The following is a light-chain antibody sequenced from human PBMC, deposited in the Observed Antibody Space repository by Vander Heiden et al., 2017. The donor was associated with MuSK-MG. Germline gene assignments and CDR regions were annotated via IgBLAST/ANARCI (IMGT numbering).Light chain of an antibody. CDR3: QEDGTSRT. J-gene: IGKJ1*01. CDR2: VVS. Sequence: IVLTQSPGTLSLSPGERATLSCSASQSISSNYLAWYHQKPGQAPRLLIYVVSSWATGIPDTFSASGFGTEFTRTSSRRETADFAVFIWQEDGTSRTLSQGTKVEVK. V-gene: IGKV3-20*01. CDR1: QSISSNY.